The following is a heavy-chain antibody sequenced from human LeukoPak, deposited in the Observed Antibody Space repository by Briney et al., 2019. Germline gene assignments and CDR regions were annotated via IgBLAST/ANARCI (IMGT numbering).Heavy chain of an antibody. Sequence: SETLSLTCTVSGYSISSGYYWGWIRQPPGKGLEWIGSIYHSGSTYYNPSLKSRVTISVDTSKNQFSLKLSSVTAADTAVYYCASDSRSGSYSLGAFDIWGQGTMVTVSS. V-gene: IGHV4-38-2*02. CDR3: ASDSRSGSYSLGAFDI. D-gene: IGHD3-10*01. CDR2: IYHSGST. J-gene: IGHJ3*02. CDR1: GYSISSGYY.